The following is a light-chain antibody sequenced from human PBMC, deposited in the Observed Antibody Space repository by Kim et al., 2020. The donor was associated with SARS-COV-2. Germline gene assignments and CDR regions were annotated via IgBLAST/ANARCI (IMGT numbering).Light chain of an antibody. V-gene: IGKV3-15*01. CDR3: RQYHNWPPLT. CDR1: QNISSD. J-gene: IGKJ4*01. Sequence: SPGGGAIISCRGCQNISSDFAGYQQKQAQSPRLLISGAAGRARGRPPRFSATGSGTAFSLTISSLQPEDVAVYYCRQYHNWPPLTFGGGTKVDIK. CDR2: GAA.